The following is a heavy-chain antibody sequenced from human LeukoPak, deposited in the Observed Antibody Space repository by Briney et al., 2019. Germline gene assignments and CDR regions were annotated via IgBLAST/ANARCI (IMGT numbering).Heavy chain of an antibody. CDR2: ISSSSSYI. CDR3: ARSGQAQNYYDSSGFDAFDI. J-gene: IGHJ3*02. D-gene: IGHD3-22*01. CDR1: GFTFSSYS. V-gene: IGHV3-21*01. Sequence: GGSLRLSCAASGFTFSSYSMNWVRQAPGKGLEWVSSISSSSSYIYYADSVKGRFTISRDNSKNTLYLQMNSLRAEDTAVYYCARSGQAQNYYDSSGFDAFDIWGQGTMVTVSS.